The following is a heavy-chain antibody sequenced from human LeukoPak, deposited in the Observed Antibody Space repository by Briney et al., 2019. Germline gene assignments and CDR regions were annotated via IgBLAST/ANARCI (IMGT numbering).Heavy chain of an antibody. J-gene: IGHJ4*02. Sequence: AGSLRHSRAASGFTFSSYAMHWVRQAPGKGPEWVAVISNDGSNKYYADSVKGGFTISRDNSKKTLYLQMNSVRAEDTAVYYCARDLPDWGQGTLATVSS. V-gene: IGHV3-30*01. CDR2: ISNDGSNK. CDR1: GFTFSSYA. CDR3: ARDLPD.